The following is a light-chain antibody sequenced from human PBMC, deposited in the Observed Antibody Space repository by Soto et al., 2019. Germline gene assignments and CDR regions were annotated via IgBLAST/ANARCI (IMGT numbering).Light chain of an antibody. CDR2: GAS. CDR3: QQYGSSPYT. J-gene: IGKJ2*01. CDR1: QSVSRSY. Sequence: ELVLTQSPGTLSLSPGERATLSCRASQSVSRSYLGWYQQKPGQAPRLLIYGASNRATGIPDRFSGSGSGTDFTLTISRLQPEDFAVYYCQQYGSSPYTFGQGTKVEIK. V-gene: IGKV3-20*01.